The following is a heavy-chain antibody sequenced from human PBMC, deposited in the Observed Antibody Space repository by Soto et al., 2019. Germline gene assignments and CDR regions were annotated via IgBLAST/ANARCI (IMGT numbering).Heavy chain of an antibody. J-gene: IGHJ3*02. Sequence: ASVKVSCKASGYTFTSYGISWVRQAPGQGLEWMGWISAYNGNTNYAQKLQGRVTMTTDTSTSTAYMELRSLRSDDTAVYYCAWAFYFFWSGSLDVFNMWGKGTMV. D-gene: IGHD3-3*01. CDR1: GYTFTSYG. CDR3: AWAFYFFWSGSLDVFNM. V-gene: IGHV1-18*01. CDR2: ISAYNGNT.